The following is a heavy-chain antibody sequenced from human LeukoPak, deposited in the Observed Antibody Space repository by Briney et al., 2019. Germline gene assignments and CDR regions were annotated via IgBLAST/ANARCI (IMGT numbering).Heavy chain of an antibody. CDR3: ARHRKVVVAATYSFDY. D-gene: IGHD2-15*01. Sequence: SETLSLTCTVSGGSISSSSYYWGWIRQPPGKGLEWIGSIYYSGSTYYNPSLKSRFTISVYTSKNQFSLKLSSVTAADTAVYYCARHRKVVVAATYSFDYWGQGTLVTVSS. J-gene: IGHJ4*02. CDR2: IYYSGST. V-gene: IGHV4-39*01. CDR1: GGSISSSSYY.